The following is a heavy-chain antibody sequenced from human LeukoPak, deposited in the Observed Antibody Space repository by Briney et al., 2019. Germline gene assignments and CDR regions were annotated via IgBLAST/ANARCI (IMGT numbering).Heavy chain of an antibody. CDR1: GDSVSSNTAA. V-gene: IGHV6-1*01. J-gene: IGHJ4*02. CDR2: TYYRPKWYN. Sequence: SQTLSLTCAISGDSVSSNTAAWNWIRQSPSRGLEWLGRTYYRPKWYNDYAGSVKSRITINPDTSKNQFSLQLNSVTPEDTAVYYCVRDHGYDFDYWGRGTLVTVSS. D-gene: IGHD5-18*01. CDR3: VRDHGYDFDY.